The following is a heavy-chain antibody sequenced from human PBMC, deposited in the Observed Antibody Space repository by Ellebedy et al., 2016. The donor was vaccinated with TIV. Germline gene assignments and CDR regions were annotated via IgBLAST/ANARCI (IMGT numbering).Heavy chain of an antibody. CDR3: VIDWGYASAD. D-gene: IGHD3-16*01. V-gene: IGHV3-53*01. Sequence: GESLKISCAVSGFTVTNTNMAWVRQAPGKGLEWVSLIHDRDKTFYVDAVKGRFTISRDASKNTLDLQMSNLRVEDTAVYFCVIDWGYASADWGQGTRVTVSS. CDR2: IHDRDKT. J-gene: IGHJ4*02. CDR1: GFTVTNTN.